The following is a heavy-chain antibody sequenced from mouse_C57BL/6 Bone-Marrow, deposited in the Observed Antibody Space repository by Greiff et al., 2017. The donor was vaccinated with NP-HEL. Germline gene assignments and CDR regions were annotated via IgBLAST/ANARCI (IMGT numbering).Heavy chain of an antibody. D-gene: IGHD1-1*01. CDR2: ISYDGSN. CDR3: ASYYYGSDWYFDV. CDR1: GYSITSGYY. V-gene: IGHV3-6*01. J-gene: IGHJ1*03. Sequence: EVQRVESGPGLVKPSQSLSLTCSVTGYSITSGYYWNWIRQFPGNKLEWMGYISYDGSNNYNPSLKNRISITRDTSKNQFFLKLNSVTTEDTATYYCASYYYGSDWYFDVWGTGTTVTVSS.